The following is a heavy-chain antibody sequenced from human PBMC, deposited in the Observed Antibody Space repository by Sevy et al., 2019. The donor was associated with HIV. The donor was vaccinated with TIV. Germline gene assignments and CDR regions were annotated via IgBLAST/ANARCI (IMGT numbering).Heavy chain of an antibody. J-gene: IGHJ3*02. CDR1: GYTFKGYY. D-gene: IGHD6-19*01. V-gene: IGHV1-2*02. CDR2: INPNTGAS. Sequence: ASVKVSCKSSGYTFKGYYIHWVRQAPGQGLEWMGWINPNTGASKYAQKFQGRVTMTRDTSISTAYTELRGLRSDDTSMYYCVFVWRITVADGFDIWGQGTMVTVSS. CDR3: VFVWRITVADGFDI.